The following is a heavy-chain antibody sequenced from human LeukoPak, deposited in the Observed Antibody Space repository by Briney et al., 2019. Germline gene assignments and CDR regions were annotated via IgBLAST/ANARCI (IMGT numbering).Heavy chain of an antibody. V-gene: IGHV3-64*01. J-gene: IGHJ4*02. CDR3: ARDRYCSGGSCYSYYFDY. D-gene: IGHD2-15*01. Sequence: PGGSLRLSRAASGFTFSSYAMHWVRQAPGKGLEYVSAISSNGGSTYYANSVKGRFTISRDNSKNTLYLQMGSLRAEDMAVYYCARDRYCSGGSCYSYYFDYWGQGTLVTVSS. CDR2: ISSNGGST. CDR1: GFTFSSYA.